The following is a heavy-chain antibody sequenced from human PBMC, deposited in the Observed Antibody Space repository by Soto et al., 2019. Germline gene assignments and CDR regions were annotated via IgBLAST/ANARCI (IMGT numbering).Heavy chain of an antibody. J-gene: IGHJ5*02. Sequence: QVQLQESGPGLVKPSQTLSLTCTVSGGSISSGGYSWSWIRQHPGKGLEWIGYIYYSGSAYYNPSLKSRVTISVDPYKNQFSLRLSSVTAADTAVYYCARDAGGWYPLLSPWFDPWGQGTLVTVSS. D-gene: IGHD2-2*01. CDR1: GGSISSGGYS. CDR3: ARDAGGWYPLLSPWFDP. V-gene: IGHV4-31*03. CDR2: IYYSGSA.